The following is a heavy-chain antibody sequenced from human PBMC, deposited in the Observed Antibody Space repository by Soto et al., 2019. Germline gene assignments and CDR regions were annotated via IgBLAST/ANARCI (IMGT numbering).Heavy chain of an antibody. Sequence: GGSLRLSCAAPGFTFSSYAMHWVPQAPGKGLEWVAVISYDGSNKYYADSVKGRFTISRDNSKNTLYLQMNSLRAEDTAVYYCARVPYYDSSGYYSLFDYWGQGT. J-gene: IGHJ4*02. CDR3: ARVPYYDSSGYYSLFDY. CDR2: ISYDGSNK. CDR1: GFTFSSYA. V-gene: IGHV3-30-3*01. D-gene: IGHD3-22*01.